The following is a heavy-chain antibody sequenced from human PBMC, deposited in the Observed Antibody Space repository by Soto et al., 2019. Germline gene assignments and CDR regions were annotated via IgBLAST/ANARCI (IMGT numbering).Heavy chain of an antibody. D-gene: IGHD3-3*02. CDR3: ARELASLCFDP. CDR2: INHSGST. CDR1: Y. V-gene: IGHV4-34*01. J-gene: IGHJ5*02. Sequence: YWSWIRQPPGKGLEWIGEINHSGSTNYNPSLKSRVTISVDTSKNQFSLKLSSVTAADTALYYGARELASLCFDPWGQGTLVPVSS.